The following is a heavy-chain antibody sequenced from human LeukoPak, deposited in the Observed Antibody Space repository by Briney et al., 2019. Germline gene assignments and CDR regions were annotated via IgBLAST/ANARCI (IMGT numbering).Heavy chain of an antibody. D-gene: IGHD1-26*01. CDR2: ISGSGSRT. V-gene: IGHV3-23*01. CDR3: AKGSREWQLLDAFDI. Sequence: GGSLRLSCAASGFTFSSYGMTWVRQAPGKGLEWVSGISGSGSRTDYADSVKGRFTISRDNAKNTLYLQMNSLRAEDTAVYYCAKGSREWQLLDAFDIWGQGTMVTVSS. CDR1: GFTFSSYG. J-gene: IGHJ3*02.